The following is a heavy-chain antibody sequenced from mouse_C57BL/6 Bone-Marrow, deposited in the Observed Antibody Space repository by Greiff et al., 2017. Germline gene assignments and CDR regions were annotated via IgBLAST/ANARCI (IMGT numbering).Heavy chain of an antibody. CDR2: IDPSDSYT. J-gene: IGHJ2*01. V-gene: IGHV1-50*01. CDR3: SREVYSNAYFDY. CDR1: GYTFTSYW. D-gene: IGHD2-5*01. Sequence: QVQLQQPGAELVKPGASVKLSCKASGYTFTSYWMQWVKQRPGQGLEWIGEIDPSDSYTNYNQKFKGKATFTVDTSSSTAYMQLSSLTSEDSAVYYCSREVYSNAYFDYWGQGTTLTVSS.